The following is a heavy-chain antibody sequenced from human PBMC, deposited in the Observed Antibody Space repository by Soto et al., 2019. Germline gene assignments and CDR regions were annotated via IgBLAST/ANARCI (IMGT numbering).Heavy chain of an antibody. CDR3: GRQPGHCGSTTCFGYDSVDV. CDR2: IYYSGST. Sequence: QLQLQESGPRLVKPSETLSLTCSVSGGSISSSSYSWGWIRQPPGKGLEWIGTIYYSGSTHYNQSLEGRVAISADTPNNQLSLRLSSVTAADTAVYYCGRQPGHCGSTTCFGYDSVDVWGQGTTVTVS. J-gene: IGHJ6*02. V-gene: IGHV4-39*01. CDR1: GGSISSSSYS. D-gene: IGHD2-2*01.